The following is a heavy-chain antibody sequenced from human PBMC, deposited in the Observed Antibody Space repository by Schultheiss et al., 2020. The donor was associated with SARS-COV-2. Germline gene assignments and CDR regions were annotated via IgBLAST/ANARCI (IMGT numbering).Heavy chain of an antibody. CDR2: IYYSGST. J-gene: IGHJ5*02. Sequence: SQTLSLTCTVSGGSVSSGSYYWSWLRQPPGKGLEWIGYIYYSGSTNYNPSLKSRVTISVDTSKNQFSLKLSSVTAADTAVYYCARMWFGDLTLDPWGQGTLVTVSS. V-gene: IGHV4-61*01. D-gene: IGHD3-10*01. CDR3: ARMWFGDLTLDP. CDR1: GGSVSSGSYY.